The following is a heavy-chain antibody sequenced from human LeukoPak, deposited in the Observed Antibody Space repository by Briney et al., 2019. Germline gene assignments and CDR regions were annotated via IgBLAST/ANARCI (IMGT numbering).Heavy chain of an antibody. CDR1: GGSISSYY. D-gene: IGHD2-8*01. J-gene: IGHJ4*02. Sequence: SETLSLTCTVSGGSISSYYWSWIRQPPGKGLEWIGYIYYSGSTNYNPSLKSRVTISVDTSKNQFSLKLSSVTAADAAVYYRARDDRYCTNGVCYYFGLDYWGQGTLVTVSS. V-gene: IGHV4-59*01. CDR3: ARDDRYCTNGVCYYFGLDY. CDR2: IYYSGST.